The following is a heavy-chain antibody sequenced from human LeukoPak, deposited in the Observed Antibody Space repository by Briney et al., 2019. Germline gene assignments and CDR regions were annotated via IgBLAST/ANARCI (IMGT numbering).Heavy chain of an antibody. J-gene: IGHJ4*02. Sequence: SVTVSCKASGGTFSSYAICWVRQAPGQGLEWMGRIIPIFGIANYAQKFQGRVTITADKSTSTAYMELSSLRSEDTAVYYCARGPSDYFDYWGQGTLVTVSS. V-gene: IGHV1-69*04. CDR2: IIPIFGIA. CDR3: ARGPSDYFDY. CDR1: GGTFSSYA.